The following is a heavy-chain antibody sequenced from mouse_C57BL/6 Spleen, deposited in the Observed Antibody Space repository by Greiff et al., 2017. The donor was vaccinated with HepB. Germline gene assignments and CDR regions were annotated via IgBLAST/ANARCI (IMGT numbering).Heavy chain of an antibody. Sequence: EVKLLESGGGLVQPGGSLKLSCAASGIDFSRYWMSWVRRAPGKGLEWIGEINPDSSTINYAPSLKDKFIISRDNAKNTLYLQMSKVRSEDTALYYCARDGDDGYYRGAWFAYWGQGTLVTVSA. CDR2: INPDSSTI. CDR1: GIDFSRYW. CDR3: ARDGDDGYYRGAWFAY. V-gene: IGHV4-1*01. J-gene: IGHJ3*01. D-gene: IGHD2-3*01.